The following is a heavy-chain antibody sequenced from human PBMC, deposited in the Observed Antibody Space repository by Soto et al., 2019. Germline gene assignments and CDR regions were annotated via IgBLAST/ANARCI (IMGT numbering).Heavy chain of an antibody. CDR2: ISYDGSNK. Sequence: QVQLVESGGGVVQPGRSLRLSCAASGFTFSSYAMHWVRQAPGKGLEWVAVISYDGSNKYYADSVKGRFTISRDNSKNTLYLQMNSLRAEDTAVYYCARENRTTVTTQFDYWGQGTLVTVSS. CDR3: ARENRTTVTTQFDY. D-gene: IGHD4-17*01. CDR1: GFTFSSYA. J-gene: IGHJ4*02. V-gene: IGHV3-30-3*01.